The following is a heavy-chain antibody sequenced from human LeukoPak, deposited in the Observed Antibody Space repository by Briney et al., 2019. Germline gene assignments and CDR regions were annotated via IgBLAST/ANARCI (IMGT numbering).Heavy chain of an antibody. Sequence: GASVKVSCKASGYTFTSYYMHWVRQAPGQGLEWMGIINPSGGSTSYAQKFQGRVTMTRDMSTSTVYMELSSLRSEDTAVYYCARDPPPGLGYSYGSHNDAFDIWGQGTMVTVSS. V-gene: IGHV1-46*01. CDR1: GYTFTSYY. CDR2: INPSGGST. J-gene: IGHJ3*02. D-gene: IGHD5-18*01. CDR3: ARDPPPGLGYSYGSHNDAFDI.